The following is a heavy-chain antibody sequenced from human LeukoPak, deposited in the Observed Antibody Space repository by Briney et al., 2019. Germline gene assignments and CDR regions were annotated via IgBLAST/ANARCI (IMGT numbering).Heavy chain of an antibody. CDR2: INHSGYT. CDR3: TRAVAGHPD. D-gene: IGHD6-19*01. V-gene: IGHV4-34*01. Sequence: SETLSLTCAVSDLPFRNYYWSWVRQSPRQGLEWIGEINHSGYTNYNPSLKSRVTMSIDTSTNQFSLMLTSVTAADAGVYYCTRAVAGHPDWGQGTLVTVSS. CDR1: DLPFRNYY. J-gene: IGHJ4*02.